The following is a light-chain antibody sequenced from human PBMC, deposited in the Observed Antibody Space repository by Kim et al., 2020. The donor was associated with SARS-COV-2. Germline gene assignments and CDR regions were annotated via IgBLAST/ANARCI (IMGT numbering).Light chain of an antibody. V-gene: IGKV3-20*01. CDR3: QQYGSSPRT. CDR2: GAS. CDR1: QGVTGDY. J-gene: IGKJ1*01. Sequence: SPGERATLSCRASQGVTGDYLAWYQQRPGQAPRLLIYGASSRTTGIPDRFRGSGSGTDFTLTITRLEPEDFAVYYCQQYGSSPRTFGQGTKVDIK.